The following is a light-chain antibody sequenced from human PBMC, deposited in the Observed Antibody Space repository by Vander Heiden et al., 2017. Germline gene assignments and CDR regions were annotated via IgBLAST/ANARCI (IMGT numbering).Light chain of an antibody. CDR2: DDS. CDR1: NIGSKS. CDR3: QVWDSSSGHVV. V-gene: IGLV3-21*02. J-gene: IGLJ2*01. Sequence: SYVLTQPTLPPLAPGPPARTTCGGNNIGSKSVHWYQQKPGQAPVLVVYDDSDRPSGIPERFSGSNSGNTATLTISGVEAEDEADYYCQVWDSSSGHVVFGGGTKLTVL.